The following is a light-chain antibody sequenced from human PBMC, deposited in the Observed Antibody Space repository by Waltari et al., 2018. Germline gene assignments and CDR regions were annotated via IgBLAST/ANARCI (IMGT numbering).Light chain of an antibody. J-gene: IGKJ3*01. Sequence: EIVMTQTPVSLSSTPGESASISCRSSQSLLHSNGNTYLHWYLQKSGQSPQLLIYGGSNRASGVPDRFSASGSGTEFTRTINKVEAGDVGVYYCGQAIAFPFTFGPGTKLDI. CDR1: QSLLHSNGNTY. CDR3: GQAIAFPFT. CDR2: GGS. V-gene: IGKV2-40*01.